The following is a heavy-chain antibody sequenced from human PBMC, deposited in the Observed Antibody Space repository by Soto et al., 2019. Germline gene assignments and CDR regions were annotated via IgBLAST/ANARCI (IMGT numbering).Heavy chain of an antibody. D-gene: IGHD4-17*01. J-gene: IGHJ4*02. V-gene: IGHV3-48*01. Sequence: EVQLVESGGGLVQPGGSLRLSCAASGFTFSSYSMNWVRQAPGKGLEWVSYISSSSSTIYYADSVKGRFTISRDNAKNSLYLQINRLRAEDTAVDYCARDHDYGDSPFGYWGQGTLVTGSS. CDR2: ISSSSSTI. CDR1: GFTFSSYS. CDR3: ARDHDYGDSPFGY.